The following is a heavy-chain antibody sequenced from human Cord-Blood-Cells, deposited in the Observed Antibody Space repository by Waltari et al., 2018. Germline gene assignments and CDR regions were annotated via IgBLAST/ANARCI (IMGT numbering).Heavy chain of an antibody. CDR1: GGSFSCYY. Sequence: QVQLQQWGAGLLKPSETLSLTCAVYGGSFSCYYWSWIRHPPGKGLEWIGEIKHSGSTNYNPSLKSRVTISVDTSKNQFSLKLSSVTAADTAVYYCARGLGYTNYWGQGTLVTVSS. D-gene: IGHD6-13*01. CDR3: ARGLGYTNY. J-gene: IGHJ4*02. V-gene: IGHV4-34*01. CDR2: IKHSGST.